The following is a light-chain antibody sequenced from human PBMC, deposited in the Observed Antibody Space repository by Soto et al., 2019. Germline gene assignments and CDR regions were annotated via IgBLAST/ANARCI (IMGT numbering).Light chain of an antibody. CDR1: QDISNY. V-gene: IGKV1-27*01. J-gene: IGKJ4*01. Sequence: DFPMTQSPSSLSASVGDRVTITCRARQDISNYLAWYQQKPGKVPKLLIYAASTLHSGIPSPFSRSGSGTDFTLTISSLQPEDVETDYCQKYNSAPRTCGGGTKVEIK. CDR3: QKYNSAPRT. CDR2: AAS.